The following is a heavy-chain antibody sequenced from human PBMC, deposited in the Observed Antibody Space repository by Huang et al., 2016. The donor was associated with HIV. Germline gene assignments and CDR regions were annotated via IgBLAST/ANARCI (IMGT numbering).Heavy chain of an antibody. CDR1: GGSFSGYY. CDR2: INHSGNT. Sequence: QVQLEQWGAGLLKASETLSLTCAVYGGSFSGYYWNWLRQAPGKGLEWVGEINHSGNTNYNPSLKSRVNMSLDTSKSQFSLYLTSLSAADTGTYFCARRYNSRRDYWGRGTLVTVHS. V-gene: IGHV4-34*02. CDR3: ARRYNSRRDY. J-gene: IGHJ4*02. D-gene: IGHD3-22*01.